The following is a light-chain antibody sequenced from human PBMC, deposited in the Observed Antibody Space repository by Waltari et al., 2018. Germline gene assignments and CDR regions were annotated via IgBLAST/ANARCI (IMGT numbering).Light chain of an antibody. CDR2: KAS. Sequence: DIQRTQSPSTLSASVGDRVTITCWARQRISNWLAWYQQKPGKAPKLLIYKASTLESGVPSRFSGSGSGTEFTLTISSLQPDDFATYYCQQYNSYSLLTFGGGTKVEIK. J-gene: IGKJ4*01. V-gene: IGKV1-5*03. CDR1: QRISNW. CDR3: QQYNSYSLLT.